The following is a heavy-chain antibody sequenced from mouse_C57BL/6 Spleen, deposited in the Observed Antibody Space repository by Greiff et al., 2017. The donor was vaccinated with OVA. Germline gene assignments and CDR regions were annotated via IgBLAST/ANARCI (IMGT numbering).Heavy chain of an antibody. J-gene: IGHJ3*01. D-gene: IGHD6-1*01. Sequence: EVQLVESGGGLVKPGGSLKLSCAASGFTFSDYGMHWVRQAPEKGLEWVAYISSGSSTIYYADTVKGRFTISRDNAKNTLFLQRTSLRSEDTAMYYCARATGFAYWGQGTLVTVSA. CDR1: GFTFSDYG. CDR3: ARATGFAY. V-gene: IGHV5-17*01. CDR2: ISSGSSTI.